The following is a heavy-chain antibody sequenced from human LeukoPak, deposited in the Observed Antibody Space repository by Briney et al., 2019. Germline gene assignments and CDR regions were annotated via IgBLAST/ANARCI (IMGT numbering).Heavy chain of an antibody. CDR3: ASGPAAEYYFDY. Sequence: PGGSLRLSCAASGFTFSNYGAFSSYHMNWVRQAPGKGLEWVSYISSSSSYIYYADSVKGRFTISRDNAKNSLYLQMNSLRAEDTAVYYCASGPAAEYYFDYWGQGTLVTVSS. J-gene: IGHJ4*02. CDR2: ISSSSSYI. CDR1: GFTFSNYGAFSSYH. V-gene: IGHV3-21*05. D-gene: IGHD6-13*01.